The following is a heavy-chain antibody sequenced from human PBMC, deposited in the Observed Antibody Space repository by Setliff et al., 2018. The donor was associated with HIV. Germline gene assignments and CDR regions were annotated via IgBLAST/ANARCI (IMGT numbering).Heavy chain of an antibody. CDR1: GGSFSSRGYY. J-gene: IGHJ3*02. Sequence: PSETLSLTCAVYGGSFSSRGYYWGWIRQPPGKGPEWIANILYGGNTYYNPSLKSRVTISVDTSKNHFSLKLNSVTAADTAVYFCARPTTGVGGGAAFDIWGQGTMVTVSS. V-gene: IGHV4-39*02. CDR3: ARPTTGVGGGAAFDI. CDR2: ILYGGNT. D-gene: IGHD2-8*01.